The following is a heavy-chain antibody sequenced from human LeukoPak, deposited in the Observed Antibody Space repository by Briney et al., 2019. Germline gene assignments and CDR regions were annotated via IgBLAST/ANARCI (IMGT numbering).Heavy chain of an antibody. CDR3: TTGLSVGGAFDI. CDR1: GFTFSNAW. V-gene: IGHV3-15*01. D-gene: IGHD3-16*01. Sequence: GGSLRLSCAASGFTFSNAWTSWVRQAPGKGLEWVGRIKSKTDGGTTDYAAPVKGRFTISRDDSKNTLYLQMNSLKTEDTAVYYCTTGLSVGGAFDIWGQGTMVTVSS. J-gene: IGHJ3*02. CDR2: IKSKTDGGTT.